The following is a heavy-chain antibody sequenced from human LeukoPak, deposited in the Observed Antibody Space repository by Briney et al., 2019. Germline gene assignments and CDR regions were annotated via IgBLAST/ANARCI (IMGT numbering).Heavy chain of an antibody. CDR1: GFTFSSYA. CDR3: ARDLIRGGGIDY. Sequence: GGSLRLSCAASGFTFSSYAVYWVRQAPGKGLEWVAVISYDGGSKYYADSVKGRFTISRDNSKNTLYLQMNSLRAEDTAVYYCARDLIRGGGIDYWGQGTLVTVSS. D-gene: IGHD2-15*01. J-gene: IGHJ4*02. V-gene: IGHV3-30*01. CDR2: ISYDGGSK.